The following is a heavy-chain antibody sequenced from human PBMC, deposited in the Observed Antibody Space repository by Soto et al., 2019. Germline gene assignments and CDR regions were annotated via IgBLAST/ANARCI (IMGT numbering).Heavy chain of an antibody. V-gene: IGHV3-30*18. CDR2: ISYDGRNK. J-gene: IGHJ6*02. D-gene: IGHD6-19*01. Sequence: GGSLRLSCAASGFTFSSYGMHWVRQAPGKGLEWVAVISYDGRNKYYADSVKGRFTISRDNSKNTLYLQMSSLRAEDTAVYYCVKDGSSGWPYYYGLDVWGQGTTVTVS. CDR3: VKDGSSGWPYYYGLDV. CDR1: GFTFSSYG.